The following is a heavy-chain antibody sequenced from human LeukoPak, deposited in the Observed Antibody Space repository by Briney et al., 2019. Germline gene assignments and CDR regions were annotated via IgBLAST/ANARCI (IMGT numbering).Heavy chain of an antibody. Sequence: SETLSLTCTVSGGSISSYYWNWIRQPPGKGLEWIGYIYYSGITNYNPSLTSGVTISVDTSKSQFSLKLSSVTAADTAVYYCARAGRWEGRPHAFDIWGQGTMVTVSS. CDR2: IYYSGIT. CDR3: ARAGRWEGRPHAFDI. CDR1: GGSISSYY. D-gene: IGHD1-26*01. J-gene: IGHJ3*02. V-gene: IGHV4-59*01.